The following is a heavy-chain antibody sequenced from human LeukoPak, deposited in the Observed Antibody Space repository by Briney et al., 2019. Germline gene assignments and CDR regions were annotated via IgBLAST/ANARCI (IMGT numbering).Heavy chain of an antibody. Sequence: SETLSLTCTVSGGSISSSSYYWGWIRQPPGKGLEWIGSIYYSGSTYYNPSLKSRVTISVDTSKNQFSLKLSSVTAADTAVYYCARGGGPWIQLLGIDYWGQGTLVTVSS. D-gene: IGHD5-18*01. CDR3: ARGGGPWIQLLGIDY. J-gene: IGHJ4*02. V-gene: IGHV4-39*07. CDR1: GGSISSSSYY. CDR2: IYYSGST.